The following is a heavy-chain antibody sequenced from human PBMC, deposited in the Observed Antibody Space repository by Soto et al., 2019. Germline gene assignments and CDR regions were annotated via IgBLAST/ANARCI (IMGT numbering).Heavy chain of an antibody. CDR1: GLTFINYW. D-gene: IGHD4-4*01. Sequence: PGGSLRLSCVASGLTFINYWMTWVRQTPGKGLEWVANIDQDESRKNYVDFVKGRFTISRDNSKSTLYLQMNSLRVEDAALYYCARSQTTVTTSDYWGQGTLVTVSS. CDR2: IDQDESRK. V-gene: IGHV3-7*01. CDR3: ARSQTTVTTSDY. J-gene: IGHJ4*02.